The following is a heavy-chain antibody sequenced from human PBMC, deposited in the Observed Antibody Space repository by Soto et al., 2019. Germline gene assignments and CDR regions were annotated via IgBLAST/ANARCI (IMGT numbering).Heavy chain of an antibody. J-gene: IGHJ6*02. CDR2: ISYDGSNK. V-gene: IGHV3-30*18. CDR1: GFTFSSYG. CDR3: AKGARLGVKAYYYGMDV. D-gene: IGHD3-16*01. Sequence: PGGSLRLSCVASGFTFSSYGMHWVRQAPGKGVEGAAVISYDGSNKYYADSVKGRFTISRDNPKNTLYLQMNSLRAEDTAVYYCAKGARLGVKAYYYGMDVWGQGTTVTVSS.